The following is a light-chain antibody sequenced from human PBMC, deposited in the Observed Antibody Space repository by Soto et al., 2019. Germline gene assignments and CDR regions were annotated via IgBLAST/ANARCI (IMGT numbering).Light chain of an antibody. CDR2: GAF. Sequence: EIVMTQSPVTLSVSPGERATLSCRASQSVSSNLAWYQQKPGQAPSLLIYGAFTRATGIPARFSGTGSGTEFTLTISSLQPEDFATYYCQQTSSFPHTFGQGTKLEIK. CDR3: QQTSSFPHT. J-gene: IGKJ2*01. CDR1: QSVSSN. V-gene: IGKV3-15*01.